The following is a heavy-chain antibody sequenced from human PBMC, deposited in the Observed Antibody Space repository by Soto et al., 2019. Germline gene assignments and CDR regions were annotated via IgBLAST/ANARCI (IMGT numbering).Heavy chain of an antibody. V-gene: IGHV3-74*01. CDR1: GFTFSTFW. CDR2: VNGDGSST. J-gene: IGHJ4*02. CDR3: AGGGFYASGKYFHH. Sequence: GGSLRLSCAASGFTFSTFWMYWVRQAPGKGLVWVSRVNGDGSSTSYADSVKGRFTISRDNAKNTLYLQMTSLRAEDTAVYYCAGGGFYASGKYFHHWGQGTLVTVSS. D-gene: IGHD3-10*01.